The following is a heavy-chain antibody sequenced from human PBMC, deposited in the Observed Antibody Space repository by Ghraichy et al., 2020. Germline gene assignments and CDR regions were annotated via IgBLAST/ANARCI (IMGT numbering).Heavy chain of an antibody. D-gene: IGHD2-15*01. CDR3: ASGLGYSSGFKPTS. Sequence: ASVKVSCKASGYTFTDYYMHWVRQAPGQGLEWMGRINPKSGGTNYAQKFQGRVTMTRDTSISTAYMEVNRLGSDDTAVYYCASGLGYSSGFKPTSWGQGTLVTVSS. V-gene: IGHV1-2*06. CDR2: INPKSGGT. J-gene: IGHJ5*02. CDR1: GYTFTDYY.